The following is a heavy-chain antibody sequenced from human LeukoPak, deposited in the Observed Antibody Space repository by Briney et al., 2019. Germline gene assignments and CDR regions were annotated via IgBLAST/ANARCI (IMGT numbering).Heavy chain of an antibody. V-gene: IGHV3-23*01. CDR3: AKWGDYDVLTGYYVSDY. J-gene: IGHJ4*02. D-gene: IGHD3-9*01. Sequence: GGSLRLSCAASGLTFSSYAMSWVRQAPGKGLEWVSAITGGGSGIYYADSMKSRFTISRDNSKNTLYLQINSLRAEDTAVYYCAKWGDYDVLTGYYVSDYWGQGTLVTVSS. CDR1: GLTFSSYA. CDR2: ITGGGSGI.